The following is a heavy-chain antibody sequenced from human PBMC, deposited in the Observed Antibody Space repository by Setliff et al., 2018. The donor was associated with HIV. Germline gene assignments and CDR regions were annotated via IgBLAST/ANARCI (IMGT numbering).Heavy chain of an antibody. Sequence: SETLSLTCTVSGGSISSGGYYWSWIRQHPGRGLEWIGYIYYSGNTYYNTSLKSRLTISVDTSKNHFSLKLSSVTAADTAVYYCARAFCSSASCYGGGDAFDIWGQGTMVTVSS. CDR1: GGSISSGGYY. CDR3: ARAFCSSASCYGGGDAFDI. D-gene: IGHD2-2*01. CDR2: IYYSGNT. J-gene: IGHJ3*02. V-gene: IGHV4-31*03.